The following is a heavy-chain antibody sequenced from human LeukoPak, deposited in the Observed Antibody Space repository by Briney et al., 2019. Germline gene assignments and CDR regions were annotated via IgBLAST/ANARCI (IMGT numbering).Heavy chain of an antibody. V-gene: IGHV3-23*01. D-gene: IGHD3-10*01. CDR1: GFTFSGYW. J-gene: IGHJ4*02. CDR3: AKALYYYGSGSYSYYFDY. Sequence: GGSLRLSCAASGFTFSGYWMSWVRQAPGKGLEWVSAISGSGGSTYYADSVKGRFTISRDNSKNTLYLQMNSLRAEDTAVYYCAKALYYYGSGSYSYYFDYWGQGTLVTVSS. CDR2: ISGSGGST.